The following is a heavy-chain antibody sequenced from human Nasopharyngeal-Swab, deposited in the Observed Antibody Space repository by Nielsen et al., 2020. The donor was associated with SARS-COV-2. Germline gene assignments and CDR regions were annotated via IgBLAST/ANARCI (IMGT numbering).Heavy chain of an antibody. J-gene: IGHJ4*02. CDR2: IYWDDDK. V-gene: IGHV2-5*02. Sequence: SGPTLVKLTQTLTLTCTFSGLSLSTGGAGVGSFRHPPGQALEWLALIYWDDDKRYSTPLKSRLTITKDTSKNQVVLTMTNVDPVDTATYYCAHRPGGVGDSYFDYWGQGTLVTVSS. CDR1: GLSLSTGGAG. D-gene: IGHD2-21*02. CDR3: AHRPGGVGDSYFDY.